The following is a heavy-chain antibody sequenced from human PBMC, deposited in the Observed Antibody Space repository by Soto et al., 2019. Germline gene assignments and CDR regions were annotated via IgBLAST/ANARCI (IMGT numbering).Heavy chain of an antibody. Sequence: SGESLKISCEGSGYTFTNYWIAWVRQMPGKGLEWMGIIYPGDSDTRYSPSFQGQVTMSADTSINTASLQWNSLKASDTAIYYCARRGFCSGGNCFSHAFDIWGQGTMVTVSS. D-gene: IGHD2-15*01. CDR3: ARRGFCSGGNCFSHAFDI. J-gene: IGHJ3*02. V-gene: IGHV5-51*01. CDR1: GYTFTNYW. CDR2: IYPGDSDT.